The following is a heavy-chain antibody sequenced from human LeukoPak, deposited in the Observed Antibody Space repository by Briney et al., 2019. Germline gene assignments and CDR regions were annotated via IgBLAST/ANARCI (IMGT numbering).Heavy chain of an antibody. CDR3: ARAITMVRGVIIPNYYYYMDV. CDR1: GFTFSSYW. J-gene: IGHJ6*03. CDR2: IKQDGSEK. Sequence: GGSLRLSCAASGFTFSSYWMSWVRQAPGKGLEWVANIKQDGSEKYYVDSVKGRFTISRDNAKNSLYLQMNSLRAEDTAVYYCARAITMVRGVIIPNYYYYMDVWGKGTTVTISS. V-gene: IGHV3-7*01. D-gene: IGHD3-10*01.